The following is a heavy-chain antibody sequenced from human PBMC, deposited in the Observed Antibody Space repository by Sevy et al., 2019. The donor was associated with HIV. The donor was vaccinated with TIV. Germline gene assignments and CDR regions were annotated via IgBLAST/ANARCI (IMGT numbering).Heavy chain of an antibody. CDR3: ARDPSGNYLTPHYRDYYGLDV. V-gene: IGHV1-8*01. Sequence: ASVKVSCKTSGYTVSSHDINWVRQAPGQGLEWMGWTNPNNGNTGYVQKFQDRVTMTRDSSIATAYMELRGLTSDDTAVYYCARDPSGNYLTPHYRDYYGLDVWGQGTAVTVSS. D-gene: IGHD1-7*01. J-gene: IGHJ6*02. CDR2: TNPNNGNT. CDR1: GYTVSSHD.